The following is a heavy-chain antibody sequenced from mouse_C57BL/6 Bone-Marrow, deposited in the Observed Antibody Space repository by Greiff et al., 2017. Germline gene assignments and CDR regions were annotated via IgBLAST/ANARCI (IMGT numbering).Heavy chain of an antibody. V-gene: IGHV1-62-2*01. CDR1: GYTFTEYT. CDR2: FYPGSGSI. Sequence: VKLMESGAELVKPGASVKLSCKASGYTFTEYTIHWVKQRSGQGLEWIGWFYPGSGSIKYNEKFKDKATLTADKSSSTVYMELSRLTSEDSAVYFCARHEVLYDYDVAWFAYWGQGTLVTVSA. D-gene: IGHD2-4*01. J-gene: IGHJ3*01. CDR3: ARHEVLYDYDVAWFAY.